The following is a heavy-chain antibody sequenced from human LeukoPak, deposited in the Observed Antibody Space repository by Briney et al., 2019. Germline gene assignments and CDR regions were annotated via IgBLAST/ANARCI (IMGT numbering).Heavy chain of an antibody. CDR3: ASVFNWYYYGSGRRDY. D-gene: IGHD3-10*01. CDR2: IKEDGSEE. CDR1: GFTFSSHW. Sequence: GGSLRLSCAASGFTFSSHWMTWVRQAPGKGLEWVANIKEDGSEEYYVDSVRGRFTISRDNAKNSLYLQMASLRAEDTAVYYCASVFNWYYYGSGRRDYWGQGTLVTVSS. J-gene: IGHJ4*02. V-gene: IGHV3-7*01.